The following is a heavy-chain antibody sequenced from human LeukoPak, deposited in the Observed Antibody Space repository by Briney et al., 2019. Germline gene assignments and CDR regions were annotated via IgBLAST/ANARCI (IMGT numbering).Heavy chain of an antibody. Sequence: PGGSLRLSCVASGFTFSIYGMNWIRQAPGKGLEWVSSISSSSSYIYYADSVKGRFTISRDNAKNSLYLQMNSLRAEDTAVYYCARESYYYDSSGEQSQNWFDPRGQGTLVTVSS. V-gene: IGHV3-21*01. J-gene: IGHJ5*02. CDR1: GFTFSIYG. D-gene: IGHD3-22*01. CDR3: ARESYYYDSSGEQSQNWFDP. CDR2: ISSSSSYI.